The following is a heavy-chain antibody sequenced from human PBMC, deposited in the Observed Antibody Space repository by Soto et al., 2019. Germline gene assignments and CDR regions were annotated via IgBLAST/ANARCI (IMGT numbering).Heavy chain of an antibody. J-gene: IGHJ4*02. V-gene: IGHV3-30*03. D-gene: IGHD5-18*01. CDR3: VSDRGYGHASVPYS. Sequence: QAQLVESGGGVVQPGRSLRLSCAASGFACSSYGMHWVRQAPGTGLECVAVISYDGRLQHYPDSVKGRFTISRDNSKNMVLLQMSSLRAEDTAVYYCVSDRGYGHASVPYSWGQGTLVSVSS. CDR1: GFACSSYG. CDR2: ISYDGRLQ.